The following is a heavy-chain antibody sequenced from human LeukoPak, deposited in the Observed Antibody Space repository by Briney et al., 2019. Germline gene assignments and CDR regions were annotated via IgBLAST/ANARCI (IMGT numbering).Heavy chain of an antibody. J-gene: IGHJ6*03. V-gene: IGHV3-21*01. Sequence: GGSLRLSCAASGFTFSSYSMNWVRQAPGKGLEWVSSISSSSSYIYYADSVKGRFTISRDNAKNSLYLQMNSLRAEDTAVYYCARELAAAGIYYYMDVRGKGTTVTVSS. D-gene: IGHD6-13*01. CDR3: ARELAAAGIYYYMDV. CDR1: GFTFSSYS. CDR2: ISSSSSYI.